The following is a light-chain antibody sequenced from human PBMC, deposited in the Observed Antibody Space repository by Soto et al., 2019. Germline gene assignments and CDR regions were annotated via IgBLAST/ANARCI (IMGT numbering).Light chain of an antibody. CDR1: QNVRTN. V-gene: IGKV3D-15*01. J-gene: IGKJ1*01. CDR2: GAS. CDR3: QQYNNWPPWT. Sequence: EIVLTQSPGTLSLSPGERVILSCRASQNVRTNYLAWYQQKPGQAPRLLIYGASTRASGIPERFSGSGSGTEFTLTISSLYSEDFAVYYCQQYNNWPPWTFGQGTKVDIK.